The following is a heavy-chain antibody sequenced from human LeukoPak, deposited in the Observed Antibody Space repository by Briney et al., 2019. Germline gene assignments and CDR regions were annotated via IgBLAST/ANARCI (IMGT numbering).Heavy chain of an antibody. V-gene: IGHV3-23*01. Sequence: QPGGTLRLSCAASGFTFSTYAMSWVRQAPGKGLEWVSGISGSGGSTFYADSAKGRFTISRDNSKNTLYLQMNSLRAEDTAVYYCAKDRAYYSDSSGYYLVRAYDYWGQGTLVTVSS. CDR3: AKDRAYYSDSSGYYLVRAYDY. CDR2: ISGSGGST. J-gene: IGHJ4*02. CDR1: GFTFSTYA. D-gene: IGHD3-22*01.